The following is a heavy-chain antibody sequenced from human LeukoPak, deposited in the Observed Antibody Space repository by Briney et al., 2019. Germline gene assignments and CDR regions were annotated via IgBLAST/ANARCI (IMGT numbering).Heavy chain of an antibody. Sequence: LRLSCAVSGFTFSNFSMSWVRQAPGKGLEWMAHINGDGRDKYYVASVKGRFTISRDNVKNSLYLQMNSLRVEDTSVYYCARGGAKGSFDYWGQGTLVTVSS. J-gene: IGHJ4*02. CDR1: GFTFSNFS. V-gene: IGHV3-7*01. CDR3: ARGGAKGSFDY. CDR2: INGDGRDK.